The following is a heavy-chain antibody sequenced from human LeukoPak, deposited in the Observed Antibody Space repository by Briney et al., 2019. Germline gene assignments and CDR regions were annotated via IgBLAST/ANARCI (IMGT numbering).Heavy chain of an antibody. J-gene: IGHJ3*02. CDR1: GGSISSYY. CDR3: AREGSSSGWRPFDI. Sequence: PSETLSLTCSVSGGSISSYYWSWIRQPAGKGLEWIGRIKNSGNTSYNPSLESRVTLSLDTSKNQFSLNLSSVTAADTAVYYCAREGSSSGWRPFDIWGQGTVVTVSS. CDR2: IKNSGNT. V-gene: IGHV4-4*07. D-gene: IGHD6-19*01.